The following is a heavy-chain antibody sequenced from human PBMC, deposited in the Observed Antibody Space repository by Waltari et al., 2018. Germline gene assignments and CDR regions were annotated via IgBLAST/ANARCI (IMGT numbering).Heavy chain of an antibody. V-gene: IGHV3-74*03. CDR2: MKTDGTSI. J-gene: IGHJ4*02. Sequence: EVQLVNSGGGLVQPGGSLRLSCAASDFFLTDYWLDWVRHAPGKGLVWVSRMKTDGTSITYADSVKGRFTISRDSAKNTYYLQMNSLRAEDTAVYYCTRNPGYWGQGTLVTVSS. CDR3: TRNPGY. CDR1: DFFLTDYW.